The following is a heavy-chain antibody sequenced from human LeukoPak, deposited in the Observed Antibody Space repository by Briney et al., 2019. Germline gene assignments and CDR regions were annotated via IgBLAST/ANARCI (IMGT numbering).Heavy chain of an antibody. V-gene: IGHV1-69*13. CDR1: GGTFSSYA. CDR2: IIPIFGTA. CDR3: ARVLWELLGRGGSYYFDY. J-gene: IGHJ4*02. Sequence: ASVKVSCKASGGTFSSYAISWVRQAPGQGLEWMGGIIPIFGTANYAQKLQGRVTITADESTSTAYMELSSLRSEDTAVYYCARVLWELLGRGGSYYFDYWGQGTLVTVSS. D-gene: IGHD1-26*01.